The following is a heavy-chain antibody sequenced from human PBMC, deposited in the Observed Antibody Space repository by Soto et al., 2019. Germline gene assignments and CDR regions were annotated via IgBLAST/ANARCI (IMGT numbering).Heavy chain of an antibody. Sequence: QVQLVQSGAEVKKPGSSVKVSCKASGGTFSRYAISWVRQAPGQGLEWMGGIIPIFGTANYAQKFQGRVTITADESTSAAYMELSRLRFEDTAVYYFARARVGPTTTGWLDHWCQGTLVTVSS. J-gene: IGHJ5*02. CDR2: IIPIFGTA. CDR3: ARARVGPTTTGWLDH. V-gene: IGHV1-69*01. D-gene: IGHD1-26*01. CDR1: GGTFSRYA.